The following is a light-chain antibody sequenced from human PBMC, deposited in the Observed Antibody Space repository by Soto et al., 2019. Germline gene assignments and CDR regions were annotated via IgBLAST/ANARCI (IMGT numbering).Light chain of an antibody. CDR2: GAS. J-gene: IGKJ1*01. CDR3: HQATSGLRT. V-gene: IGKV3-15*01. Sequence: IVMTQSPVTLSMSPGDRATLSCRASQNVATNVAWYQQKPGQAPRLLIYGASIRATGVPARFNGSGSGTEFTLTIDSLQSEDFAVFYCHQATSGLRTFGRGTRVEV. CDR1: QNVATN.